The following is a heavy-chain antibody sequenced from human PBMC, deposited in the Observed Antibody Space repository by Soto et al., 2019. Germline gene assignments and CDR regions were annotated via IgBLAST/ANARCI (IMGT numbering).Heavy chain of an antibody. D-gene: IGHD3-22*01. Sequence: SGGSLRLSCAASGFTVSSNYMSWVRQAPGKGLEWVSVIYSGGSTYYADSVKGRFTISRDNSKNTLYLQMNSLRAEDTAVYYCARDGVYDSSGYYPGDYWGQGTLVTVSS. CDR3: ARDGVYDSSGYYPGDY. J-gene: IGHJ4*02. CDR1: GFTVSSNY. CDR2: IYSGGST. V-gene: IGHV3-53*01.